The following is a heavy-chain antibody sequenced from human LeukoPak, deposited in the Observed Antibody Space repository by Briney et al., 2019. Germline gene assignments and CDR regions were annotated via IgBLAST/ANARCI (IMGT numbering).Heavy chain of an antibody. V-gene: IGHV3-64*01. CDR1: GFSFRGYG. D-gene: IGHD3-10*01. CDR2: ISADGGTT. J-gene: IGHJ4*02. CDR3: ARGRGGPPFDF. Sequence: GGSLRLSCAASGFSFRGYGMHWVRQAPGRGLESVSAISADGGTTDYLNSVKGRFTISRDNSKNTLYLQMGRLRSDDTAIYYCARGRGGPPFDFWGQGTVVTVAS.